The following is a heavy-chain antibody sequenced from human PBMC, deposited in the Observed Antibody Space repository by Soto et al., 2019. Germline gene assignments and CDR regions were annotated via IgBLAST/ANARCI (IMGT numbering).Heavy chain of an antibody. CDR1: GFTFSNAW. CDR3: TTPELKPVGITMVRGVIDY. V-gene: IGHV3-15*07. CDR2: IKSKTDGGTT. J-gene: IGHJ4*02. D-gene: IGHD3-10*01. Sequence: EVQLVESGGGLVKPGGSLRLSCAASGFTFSNAWMNWVRQAPGKGLEWVGRIKSKTDGGTTDYAAPVKGRFTISRDDSKNTLYLQMNSLKTEDTAVYHCTTPELKPVGITMVRGVIDYWGQGTLVTVSS.